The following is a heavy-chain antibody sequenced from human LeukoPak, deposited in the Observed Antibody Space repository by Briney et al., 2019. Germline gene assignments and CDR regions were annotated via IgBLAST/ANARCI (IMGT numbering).Heavy chain of an antibody. Sequence: GWALRLSCSTSGFSFSTYAMIWVRQAPGEGLEWVSAISYSGGSTFYADSVKGRFTISRDNSKNTLFLQMSSLRAEDTAVYYCAHGAMYQLDYWGQGTLVTVSS. V-gene: IGHV3-23*01. CDR2: ISYSGGST. CDR3: AHGAMYQLDY. J-gene: IGHJ4*02. D-gene: IGHD2-2*01. CDR1: GFSFSTYA.